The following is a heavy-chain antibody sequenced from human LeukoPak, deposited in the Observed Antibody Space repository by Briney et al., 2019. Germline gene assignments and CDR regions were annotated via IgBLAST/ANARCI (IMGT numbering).Heavy chain of an antibody. V-gene: IGHV4-31*03. D-gene: IGHD2-2*01. CDR2: IYYSGST. CDR1: GGSISSGGYY. CDR3: ARDRPRYCSSASCYEGGMDAFDI. J-gene: IGHJ3*02. Sequence: SQTLSLTCTVSGGSISSGGYYWSWIRQHPGKGLEWIGYIYYSGSTYYNPSLKSRVTISVDTSKNQFSLKLSSVTAADTAVYYCARDRPRYCSSASCYEGGMDAFDIWGQGTMVTVSS.